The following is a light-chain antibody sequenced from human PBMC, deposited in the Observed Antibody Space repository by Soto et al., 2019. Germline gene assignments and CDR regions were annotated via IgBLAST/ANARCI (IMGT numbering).Light chain of an antibody. CDR3: SSYTSSSITRYV. CDR1: SGDIGAYNY. J-gene: IGLJ1*01. CDR2: AVS. Sequence: QSVLTQPASVSGSPGQSITISCTGTSGDIGAYNYVSWYKQHPGQAPKLMIYAVSGRPSGVSNRFSGSKSANTASLTISGLQPEDEADYYCSSYTSSSITRYVFGTGTKLTVL. V-gene: IGLV2-14*01.